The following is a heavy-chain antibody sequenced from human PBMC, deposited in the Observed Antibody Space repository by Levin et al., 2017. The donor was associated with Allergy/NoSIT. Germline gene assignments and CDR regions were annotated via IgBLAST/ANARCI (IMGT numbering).Heavy chain of an antibody. Sequence: GESLKISCAASGFTFRNYWMNWVRQVPGKGLEWVSRISDDGTSTNYADSVEGRFTISRDDAKNTLYLQMDSLRAEDTALYYCASTLYDILTGRYGIDVWGQGTTVTVSS. V-gene: IGHV3-74*01. CDR2: ISDDGTST. CDR1: GFTFRNYW. D-gene: IGHD3-9*01. CDR3: ASTLYDILTGRYGIDV. J-gene: IGHJ6*02.